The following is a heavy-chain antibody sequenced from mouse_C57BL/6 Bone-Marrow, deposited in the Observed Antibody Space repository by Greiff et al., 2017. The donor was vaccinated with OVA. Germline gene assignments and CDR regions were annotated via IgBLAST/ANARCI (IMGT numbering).Heavy chain of an antibody. CDR3: TTLYYYGSSYGY. Sequence: EVKLMESGVELVRPGASVKLSCTASGFNIKDYYMHWVQQRPEQGLEWIGRIDPEDGDTEYAPKFQGKATMTADTSSNTAYLQLSSLTSEDTAVYYCTTLYYYGSSYGYWGQGTTLTVSS. V-gene: IGHV14-1*01. D-gene: IGHD1-1*01. CDR1: GFNIKDYY. CDR2: IDPEDGDT. J-gene: IGHJ2*01.